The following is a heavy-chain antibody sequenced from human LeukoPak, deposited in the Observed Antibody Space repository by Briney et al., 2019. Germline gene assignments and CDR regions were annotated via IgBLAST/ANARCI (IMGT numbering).Heavy chain of an antibody. CDR3: ARDHDDSSGYYGY. D-gene: IGHD3-22*01. Sequence: GGPLRLSCAASGFTFSSYEMNWVRQAPGKGLEWVSYISSSGSTIYYADSVRGRFTVSRDNAKNSLYLQMNSLRAEDTTVYYCARDHDDSSGYYGYWGQGTLVTVSS. CDR2: ISSSGSTI. CDR1: GFTFSSYE. V-gene: IGHV3-48*03. J-gene: IGHJ4*02.